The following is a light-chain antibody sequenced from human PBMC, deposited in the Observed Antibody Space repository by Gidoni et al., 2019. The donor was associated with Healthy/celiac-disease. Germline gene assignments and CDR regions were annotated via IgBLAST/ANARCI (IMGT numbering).Light chain of an antibody. V-gene: IGKV1-33*01. Sequence: DIQMTQSPSSLSASVGDRVTITCQASQDISNYLNWYQQKPGKAPKLLIYDASNLETGVPSRFSGSGSGTDFTFTISSLQPEVIATYYCQQYDNPFTFGPGTKVDIK. CDR3: QQYDNPFT. J-gene: IGKJ3*01. CDR1: QDISNY. CDR2: DAS.